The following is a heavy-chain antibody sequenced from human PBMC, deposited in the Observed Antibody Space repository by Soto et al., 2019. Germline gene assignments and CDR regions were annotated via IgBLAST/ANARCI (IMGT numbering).Heavy chain of an antibody. J-gene: IGHJ4*02. V-gene: IGHV3-9*01. CDR2: INWNGGNI. CDR3: AKGAQGKYYFGSRSPEDFFDY. CDR1: GFTFDDYA. Sequence: SLRLSCAVSGFTFDDYAIHWVRQVPGKGLEWVSGINWNGGNIGYADSVKGRFTISRDNAKNSLYLQMTSLRAEGTALYYCAKGAQGKYYFGSRSPEDFFDYWGQGALVTVSS. D-gene: IGHD3-10*01.